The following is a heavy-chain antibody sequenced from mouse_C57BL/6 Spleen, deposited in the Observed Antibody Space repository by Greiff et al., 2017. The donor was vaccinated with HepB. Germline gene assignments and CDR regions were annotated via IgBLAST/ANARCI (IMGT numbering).Heavy chain of an antibody. CDR1: GYAFTSSW. V-gene: IGHV1-82*01. D-gene: IGHD3-2*02. CDR3: ARSGADNYAVVD. J-gene: IGHJ2*01. CDR2: IYPGDGDT. Sequence: QVQLQQSGPELVKPGASVKISCKASGYAFTSSWMNWVKQRPGKGLEWIGRIYPGDGDTNYNGKFKSKATLTADKSSSTAYMQLSSLTSEDSAVYYCARSGADNYAVVDWGQGTTLTVSS.